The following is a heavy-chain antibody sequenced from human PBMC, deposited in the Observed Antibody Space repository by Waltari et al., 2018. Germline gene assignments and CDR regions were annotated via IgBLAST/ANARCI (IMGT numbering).Heavy chain of an antibody. D-gene: IGHD2-8*01. Sequence: QVQLQESGPVLVRHSETLSLTCSVSGGSVTSAGYFCAWIRPAPGKSLEWIGYVSYSGRPNNNAPLKSRFTISVDTSKEQFTLRLSSGTAADSAVYYCASDLYINGECHSTSGGDAFAIWGQGTPVTVSS. CDR3: ASDLYINGECHSTSGGDAFAI. J-gene: IGHJ3*02. CDR2: VSYSGRP. CDR1: GGSVTSAGYF. V-gene: IGHV4-61*08.